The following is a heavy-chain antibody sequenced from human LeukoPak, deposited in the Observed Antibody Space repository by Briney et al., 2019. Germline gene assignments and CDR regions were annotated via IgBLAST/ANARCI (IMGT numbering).Heavy chain of an antibody. CDR1: GFTFSSYS. J-gene: IGHJ4*02. V-gene: IGHV3-21*01. CDR2: ISSSSSYI. CDR3: ARDAPDYGDSSNY. Sequence: PGGSLRLSCAASGFTFSSYSMNWARQAPGKGLEWVSSISSSSSYIYYADSVKGRFTISRDNAKNSLYLQMNSLRAEDTAVYYCARDAPDYGDSSNYWGQGTLVTVSS. D-gene: IGHD4-17*01.